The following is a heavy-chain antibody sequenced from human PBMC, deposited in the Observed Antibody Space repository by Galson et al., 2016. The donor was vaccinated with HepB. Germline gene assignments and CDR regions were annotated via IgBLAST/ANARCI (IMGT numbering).Heavy chain of an antibody. J-gene: IGHJ6*02. Sequence: SVKVSCKASGYTFTTYAMYWVRQAPGQRLEWMGWINVANGDTKYSQKLQGRGTITWDTSANTAYMELSSLRSEDTAVCYCARGHIVATVDYYYYGLDVWGQGTTVTVSS. CDR1: GYTFTTYA. V-gene: IGHV1-3*01. CDR3: ARGHIVATVDYYYYGLDV. D-gene: IGHD5-12*01. CDR2: INVANGDT.